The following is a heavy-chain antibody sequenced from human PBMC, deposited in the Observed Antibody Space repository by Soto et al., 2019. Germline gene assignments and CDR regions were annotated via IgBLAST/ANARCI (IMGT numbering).Heavy chain of an antibody. J-gene: IGHJ3*02. V-gene: IGHV4-34*01. D-gene: IGHD3-3*01. CDR3: ARAYYDFWSGYRKKNDAFDI. CDR2: INHSGST. CDR1: GGSFSGYY. Sequence: PSETLSLTCAVYGGSFSGYYWSWIRQPPGKGLEWIGEINHSGSTNYNPSLKSRVTISVDTSKNQFSLKLSSVTAADTAVYYCARAYYDFWSGYRKKNDAFDIWGQGTMVTVSS.